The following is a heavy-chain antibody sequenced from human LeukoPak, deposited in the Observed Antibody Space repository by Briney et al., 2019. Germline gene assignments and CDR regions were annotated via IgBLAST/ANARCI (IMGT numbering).Heavy chain of an antibody. Sequence: GASVKVSCKASGYTFTSYDINWVRQATGQGLEWMGWMNPNSGNTGYAQKFQGRVTMTRNTSISTAYMELSSLRSEDTAVYYCARAITMVRGVIMAPFDYWGQGTLVTVSS. V-gene: IGHV1-8*01. CDR3: ARAITMVRGVIMAPFDY. J-gene: IGHJ4*02. CDR2: MNPNSGNT. CDR1: GYTFTSYD. D-gene: IGHD3-10*01.